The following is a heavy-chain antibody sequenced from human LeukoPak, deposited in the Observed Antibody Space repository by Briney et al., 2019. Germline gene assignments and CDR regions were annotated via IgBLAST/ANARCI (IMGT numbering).Heavy chain of an antibody. D-gene: IGHD5-12*01. CDR1: GYSFTSYW. V-gene: IGHV5-51*01. J-gene: IGHJ4*02. CDR3: ARLGYSGYIPPFYYFDY. CDR2: IYPGDSDT. Sequence: GESLQISCKGSGYSFTSYWIGWVRQMPGKGLEWMGIIYPGDSDTRYSPSFQGQVTISADKSIGTAYLQWSSLKASDTAMYYCARLGYSGYIPPFYYFDYWGQGTLVTVSS.